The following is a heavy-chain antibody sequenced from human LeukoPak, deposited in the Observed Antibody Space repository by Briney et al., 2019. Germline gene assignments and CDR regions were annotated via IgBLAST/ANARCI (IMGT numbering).Heavy chain of an antibody. CDR2: ISAYNGNT. J-gene: IGHJ6*02. Sequence: ASVNVSCKASGYTFTIYGISWVRQAPGQGLEWMGWISAYNGNTNYAQKLQGRVIMTTDTSTSTAYMELRSLRSDDTAVYYCARGLTHPRTSHSRGGMDVWGQGTTVTVSS. D-gene: IGHD2-2*01. CDR1: GYTFTIYG. CDR3: ARGLTHPRTSHSRGGMDV. V-gene: IGHV1-18*01.